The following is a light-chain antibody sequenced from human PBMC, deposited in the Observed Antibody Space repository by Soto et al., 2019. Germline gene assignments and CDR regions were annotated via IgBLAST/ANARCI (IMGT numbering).Light chain of an antibody. CDR3: QQSYSTPRT. Sequence: DIHLPQSHSSLSASLGDRITITCLASQSISSYLNWYQQKPGKAPKLLIYAASSLQSGVPSRFSGSGSGTDFTLTISSLQPEDFATYYCQQSYSTPRTFGQGTKVDIK. V-gene: IGKV1-39*01. CDR2: AAS. CDR1: QSISSY. J-gene: IGKJ1*01.